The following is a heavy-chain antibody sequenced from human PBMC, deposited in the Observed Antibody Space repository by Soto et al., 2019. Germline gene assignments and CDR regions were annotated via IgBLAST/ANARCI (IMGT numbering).Heavy chain of an antibody. D-gene: IGHD5-12*01. CDR1: GFTFSTYA. Sequence: QVQLVESGGGVVQPGRSLRLSCAVSGFTFSTYAIQWVRQAAGKGLESVALISYDGGNKYYADSVMGRFTISRDNSKNTVFLQMTSLRADDTAVYYCVRNMNAYSAHDPFDDWGQGTLVTVSS. CDR3: VRNMNAYSAHDPFDD. CDR2: ISYDGGNK. V-gene: IGHV3-30-3*01. J-gene: IGHJ4*02.